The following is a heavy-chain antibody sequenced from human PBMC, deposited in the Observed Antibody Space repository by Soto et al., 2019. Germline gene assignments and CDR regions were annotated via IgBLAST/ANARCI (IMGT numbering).Heavy chain of an antibody. D-gene: IGHD5-12*01. J-gene: IGHJ6*02. Sequence: GGSLRLSCAASGFTFSSYGMHWVRQDPGKGLEWVAVIWYNRSNTYYADSVKGRFTISRDHSKNTLYLQMNSLRAEDTAVYYCAREVGVATISDYYYGMDVWGQGTTVTVSS. CDR2: IWYNRSNT. CDR1: GFTFSSYG. CDR3: AREVGVATISDYYYGMDV. V-gene: IGHV3-33*01.